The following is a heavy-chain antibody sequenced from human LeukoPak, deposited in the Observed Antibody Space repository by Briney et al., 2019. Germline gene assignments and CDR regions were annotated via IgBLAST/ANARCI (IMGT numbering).Heavy chain of an antibody. CDR2: IYSRGST. CDR1: GCSITGYH. J-gene: IGHJ3*02. V-gene: IGHV4-4*08. Sequence: SETLSLTCTVSGCSITGYHWSWIRQPPGKGLEWIGYIYSRGSTEYKPSLKSRATISADTSKNQFSLKLTSVTAADTAIYYCARRNDFDIWSQGTMVTVSS. CDR3: ARRNDFDI.